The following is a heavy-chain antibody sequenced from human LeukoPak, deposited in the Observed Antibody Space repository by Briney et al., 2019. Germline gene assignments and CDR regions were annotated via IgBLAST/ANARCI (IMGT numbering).Heavy chain of an antibody. D-gene: IGHD7-27*01. CDR2: INCKSGVT. J-gene: IGHJ4*02. CDR3: ARDVTGDGLVELDY. Sequence: ASVKLTCTASGYTFSDYNIQWVRQPPGPGLERMGWINCKSGVTEYGQRFQGRVTVTRDTSISTAYMELSRLRSDDTAVYYCARDVTGDGLVELDYWGLGTLVTVSS. CDR1: GYTFSDYN. V-gene: IGHV1-2*02.